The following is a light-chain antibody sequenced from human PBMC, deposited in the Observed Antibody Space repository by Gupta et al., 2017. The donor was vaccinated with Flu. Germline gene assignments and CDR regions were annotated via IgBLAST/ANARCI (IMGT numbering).Light chain of an antibody. J-gene: IGKJ5*01. CDR2: YAS. Sequence: EVVMTQSPATLSVSPGERATLSCRASQSVSSNLAWYQQKPGQAPRPLIYYASTRATGIPARFSGSGSGTEFTLTISSLQSGDFAVYYCQQYNNWPPVTFGQGTRLEIK. V-gene: IGKV3-15*01. CDR3: QQYNNWPPVT. CDR1: QSVSSN.